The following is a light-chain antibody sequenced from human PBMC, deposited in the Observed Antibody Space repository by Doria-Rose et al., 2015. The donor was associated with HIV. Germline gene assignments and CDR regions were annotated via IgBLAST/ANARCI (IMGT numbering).Light chain of an antibody. V-gene: IGKV3-20*01. CDR3: HQYGTSWT. Sequence: TQSPGTLSLSPGERATLSCRASQSFSSTYLAWYQQKPGQAPSLLIYDGSTRATGIPDRFSASGSGTDLTLTINRLEPEDFALYYCHQYGTSWTFGQGTKAEI. CDR2: DGS. CDR1: QSFSSTY. J-gene: IGKJ1*01.